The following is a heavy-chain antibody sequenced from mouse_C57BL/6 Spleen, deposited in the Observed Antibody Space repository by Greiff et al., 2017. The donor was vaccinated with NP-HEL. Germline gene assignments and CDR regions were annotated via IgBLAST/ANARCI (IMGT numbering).Heavy chain of an antibody. J-gene: IGHJ3*01. CDR1: GYSITSGYY. CDR3: ARDDNNSWFAC. D-gene: IGHD2-5*01. V-gene: IGHV3-6*01. Sequence: EVQLQESGPGLVKPSQSLSLTCSVTGYSITSGYYWNWIRQFPGNILEWMGYISYDGSNNYNPSLKNRTSITRDTSTNQFFLKLNSVTTEDTATYYCARDDNNSWFACWGHGALVTVAA. CDR2: ISYDGSN.